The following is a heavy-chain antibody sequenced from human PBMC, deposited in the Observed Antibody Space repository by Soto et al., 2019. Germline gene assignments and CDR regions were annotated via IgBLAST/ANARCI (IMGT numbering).Heavy chain of an antibody. J-gene: IGHJ6*03. CDR1: GDTFSRNW. V-gene: IGHV3-7*01. CDR2: IKQDGSEK. CDR3: ARVRTGTTLDYYYYMDV. D-gene: IGHD1-1*01. Sequence: GGSLRLSCAASGDTFSRNWMSWVRQAPGKGLEWVANIKQDGSEKYYVDSVKGRFTISRDNAKNSLYLQMNSLRAEDTAVYYCARVRTGTTLDYYYYMDVWGKGTTVTVSS.